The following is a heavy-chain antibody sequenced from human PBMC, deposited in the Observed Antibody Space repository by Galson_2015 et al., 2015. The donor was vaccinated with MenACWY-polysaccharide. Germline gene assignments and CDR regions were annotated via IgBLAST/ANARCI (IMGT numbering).Heavy chain of an antibody. CDR1: GYIFNNYW. CDR2: IFPDNSDP. D-gene: IGHD6-6*01. V-gene: IGHV5-51*03. J-gene: IGHJ5*02. Sequence: QSGAEVKKPGESLKISCKASGYIFNNYWIGWVRQMPDKGLEWMGRIFPDNSDPRYSPSFEGQVTISADKSIKTAYLEWSSLRASDTAMYYCARLAEPGSSRRHWFDPWGQGTLVTVSS. CDR3: ARLAEPGSSRRHWFDP.